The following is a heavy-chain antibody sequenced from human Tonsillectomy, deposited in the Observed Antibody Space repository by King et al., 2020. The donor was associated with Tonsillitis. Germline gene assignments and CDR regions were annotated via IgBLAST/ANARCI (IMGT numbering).Heavy chain of an antibody. V-gene: IGHV7-4-1*02. Sequence: LQLVQPGSELKKPGASVRVSCKASGYTVTMYAINWVRQAPGQGLEWMGWINMDTGKPTYAQGFTGRFVFSLDTSVTTAYLQINSLKAEDTAVFFCARDGFGDDAFDIWGQGTMVTVSS. J-gene: IGHJ3*02. D-gene: IGHD3-10*01. CDR3: ARDGFGDDAFDI. CDR1: GYTVTMYA. CDR2: INMDTGKP.